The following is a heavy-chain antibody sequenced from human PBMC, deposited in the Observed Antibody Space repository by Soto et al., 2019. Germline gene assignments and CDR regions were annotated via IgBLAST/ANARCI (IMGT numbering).Heavy chain of an antibody. V-gene: IGHV3-30-3*01. D-gene: IGHD3-16*01. J-gene: IGHJ6*02. CDR2: ISYDGSNK. CDR3: ARSGGEYYYGMDV. Sequence: QVQLVESGGGVVQPGRSLRLSCAASGFTFSSYAMHWVRQAPGKGLEWVAVISYDGSNKYYADSVKGRFTISRDNSKNTLYLQMNSLRAEDTAVYYCARSGGEYYYGMDVWGQGTTVTVSS. CDR1: GFTFSSYA.